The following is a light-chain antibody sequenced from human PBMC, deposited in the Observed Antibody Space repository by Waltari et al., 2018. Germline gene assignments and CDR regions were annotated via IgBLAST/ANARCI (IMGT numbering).Light chain of an antibody. V-gene: IGKV3-15*01. J-gene: IGKJ2*01. Sequence: EMVMTQSPATRSVSPGERATLSCRASQSVGSNVAWYQQKPGQAPRLLIYGASTRATVIPARFSGSGSGTEFTLTISSLQSEDFAVYYCQHYNIWPPGYTFGQGTKLEIK. CDR1: QSVGSN. CDR3: QHYNIWPPGYT. CDR2: GAS.